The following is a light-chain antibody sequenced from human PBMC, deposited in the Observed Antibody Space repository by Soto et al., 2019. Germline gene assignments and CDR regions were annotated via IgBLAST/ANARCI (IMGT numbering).Light chain of an antibody. CDR3: QQYDISPYT. CDR2: GAS. V-gene: IGKV3-20*01. J-gene: IGKJ2*01. CDR1: QSISSSY. Sequence: EIVLTQSPGTLSLSPGERATLSCRASQSISSSYLAWYQQKPGQAPRLLIFGASNSATGIPDRFSGSGSGTDFTLTISRLEPEDFAVYSCQQYDISPYTFGQGNKL.